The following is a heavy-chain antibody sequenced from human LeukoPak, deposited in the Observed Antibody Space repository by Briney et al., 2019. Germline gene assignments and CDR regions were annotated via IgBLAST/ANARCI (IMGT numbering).Heavy chain of an antibody. D-gene: IGHD3-3*01. Sequence: PSETLSLTCTVSRGSISSGNYYWGWIRQPPGKGLDWIVSIYYSGSTYYNPSLKSRVTISVDTSKNQFSLKLSSVTAADTAVYYCARHMSYYDLWSGHYGNAFYIWGHGTMVTVSS. CDR1: RGSISSGNYY. CDR2: IYYSGST. CDR3: ARHMSYYDLWSGHYGNAFYI. J-gene: IGHJ3*02. V-gene: IGHV4-39*01.